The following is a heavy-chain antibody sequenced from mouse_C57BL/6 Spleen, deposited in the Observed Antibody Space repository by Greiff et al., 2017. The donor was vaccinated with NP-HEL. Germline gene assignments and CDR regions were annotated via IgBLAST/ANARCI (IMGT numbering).Heavy chain of an antibody. V-gene: IGHV1-64*01. J-gene: IGHJ1*03. D-gene: IGHD1-1*01. Sequence: QVQLQQPGAELVKPGASVKLSCKASGYTFTSYWMHWVKQRPGQGLEWIGMIHPNSGSTNYNEKFKSKATLTVDKSSSTAYMQLSSLTSEDSAVYYGARSEGSYYGSSYGYFDVWGTGTTVTVSS. CDR2: IHPNSGST. CDR1: GYTFTSYW. CDR3: ARSEGSYYGSSYGYFDV.